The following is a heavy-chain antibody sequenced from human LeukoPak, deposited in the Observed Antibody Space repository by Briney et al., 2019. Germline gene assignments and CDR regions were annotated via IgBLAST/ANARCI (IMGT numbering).Heavy chain of an antibody. V-gene: IGHV6-1*01. J-gene: IGHJ5*02. D-gene: IGHD3-10*01. CDR2: TYYRSKWYN. CDR1: GDSVSSNSAA. Sequence: SQTLSLTCAISGDSVSSNSAAWNWIRQSPSRGLEWLGRTYYRSKWYNDYAVSVKSRITINPDTSKSQFSLQLNSVTPEDTAVYYCARGLAWFGELSYNWFDPWGQGTLVTVSS. CDR3: ARGLAWFGELSYNWFDP.